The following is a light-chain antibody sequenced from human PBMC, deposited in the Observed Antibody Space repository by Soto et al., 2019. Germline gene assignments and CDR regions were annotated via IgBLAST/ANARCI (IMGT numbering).Light chain of an antibody. CDR3: QQRVNWPPA. V-gene: IGKV3-11*01. CDR1: QSVSDY. J-gene: IGKJ4*01. CDR2: DAS. Sequence: EVVLTQSPASLSLSPGDRATLSCRADQSVSDYLAWYPQKPGQPPRLLFFDASSRASGVPHRFSAGGSGTDFTRIISSLQPEDFAVYYCQQRVNWPPAVGGGTKVDIK.